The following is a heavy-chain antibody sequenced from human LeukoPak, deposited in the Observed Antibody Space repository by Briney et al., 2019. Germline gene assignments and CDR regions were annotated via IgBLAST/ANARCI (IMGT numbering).Heavy chain of an antibody. D-gene: IGHD6-13*01. V-gene: IGHV1-69*05. CDR2: IIPIFGKA. Sequence: SVKVSCKASGGTFSSYAISWVRQAPGQGLECMGGIIPIFGKANYAQKFQGRVTSTTDESTSTAYMELSSLRCEDTAVYYCARGWRTSGIAAAGTFDPWGQGTLVTVSS. CDR1: GGTFSSYA. J-gene: IGHJ5*02. CDR3: ARGWRTSGIAAAGTFDP.